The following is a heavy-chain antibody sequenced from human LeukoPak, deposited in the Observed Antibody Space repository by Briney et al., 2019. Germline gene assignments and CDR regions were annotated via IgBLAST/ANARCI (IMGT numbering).Heavy chain of an antibody. CDR1: GYTFTGYY. V-gene: IGHV1-2*02. CDR2: INPNSGGT. Sequence: ASVKVSCKASGYTFTGYYMQWVRQGPGQGLEWRGWINPNSGGTHYAQKFQGRVTMTRDTSISTAYMELSRLRSDDTAVYYCARGYWSSTSCYAFDYWGQGTLVTVSS. J-gene: IGHJ4*02. CDR3: ARGYWSSTSCYAFDY. D-gene: IGHD2-2*01.